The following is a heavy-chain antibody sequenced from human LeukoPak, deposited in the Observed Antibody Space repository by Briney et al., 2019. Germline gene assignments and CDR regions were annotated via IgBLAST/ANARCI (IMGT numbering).Heavy chain of an antibody. CDR3: ARDPFTIFGVVNAFDI. D-gene: IGHD3-3*01. CDR1: GDSLSRSNFY. Sequence: VKPSQTLFLTCNVSGDSLSRSNFYWSWIRQPAGKGLEWIGRLYRGGRTNYSPSLESRVPISVDTSKNQFSLKLSSVTAADTAVYYCARDPFTIFGVVNAFDIWGQGTMVTVSS. J-gene: IGHJ3*02. V-gene: IGHV4-61*02. CDR2: LYRGGRT.